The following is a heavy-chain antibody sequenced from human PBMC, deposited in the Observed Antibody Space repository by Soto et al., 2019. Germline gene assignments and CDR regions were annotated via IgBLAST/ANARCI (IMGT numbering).Heavy chain of an antibody. D-gene: IGHD6-19*01. CDR1: GGTFSSYA. J-gene: IGHJ4*02. V-gene: IGHV1-69*13. CDR2: VIPIFGTA. CDR3: ARGSSSGSTPRDY. Sequence: ASVKVSCKASGGTFSSYAISWVRQAPGQGLEWMGGVIPIFGTANYAQKFQGRVTITADESTSTAYMELSSLRSEDTAVYYCARGSSSGSTPRDYWGQGTLVTVSS.